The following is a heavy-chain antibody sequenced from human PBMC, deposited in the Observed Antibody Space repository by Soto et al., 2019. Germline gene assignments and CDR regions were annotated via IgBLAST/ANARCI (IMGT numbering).Heavy chain of an antibody. CDR3: ASDPAYGDYVLGFDY. Sequence: AGVSLRLSYATAELTCISYIRNWVRQTPGKGLEWVSYISSSSTIYYADSVKGRFTISRDNAKNSLYLQMNSLRAEDTAVYYCASDPAYGDYVLGFDYWGQRTLVTVSS. V-gene: IGHV3-48*01. CDR1: ELTCISYI. J-gene: IGHJ4*02. CDR2: ISSSSTI. D-gene: IGHD4-17*01.